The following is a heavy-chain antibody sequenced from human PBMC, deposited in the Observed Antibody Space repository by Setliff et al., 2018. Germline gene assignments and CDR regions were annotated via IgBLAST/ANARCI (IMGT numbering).Heavy chain of an antibody. CDR1: GYAVTGYH. D-gene: IGHD3-16*01. CDR2: INPNTGGT. Sequence: ASVKVSCKASGYAVTGYHIHWVRQAPGQGPEWMGWINPNTGGTNYAQKFQGRVTMTRDTSITTAYMELSSLRSDDTAVYYCARVAIMGPPSCGRGTLVTVSS. CDR3: ARVAIMGPPS. J-gene: IGHJ5*02. V-gene: IGHV1-2*02.